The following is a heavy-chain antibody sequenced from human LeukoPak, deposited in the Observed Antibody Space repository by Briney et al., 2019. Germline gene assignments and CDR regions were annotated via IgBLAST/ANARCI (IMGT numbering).Heavy chain of an antibody. CDR2: IYSGGDT. CDR1: EFTVYNSY. D-gene: IGHD2-8*01. V-gene: IGHV3-53*01. Sequence: GGSLRLSCAVSEFTVYNSYMGSVRLAPGKGLEWVSIIYSGGDTFYVDSVKGRFTISRDKSKDTVYLQMNSLRAEDTAVYYCATRDRNNGVDYWGQGTQVTVSS. CDR3: ATRDRNNGVDY. J-gene: IGHJ4*02.